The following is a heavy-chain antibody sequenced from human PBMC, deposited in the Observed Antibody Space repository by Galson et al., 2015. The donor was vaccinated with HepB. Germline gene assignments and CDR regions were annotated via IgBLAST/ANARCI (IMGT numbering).Heavy chain of an antibody. D-gene: IGHD3-22*01. CDR1: GGSISSYY. CDR3: ARGDTMIVGLFDP. J-gene: IGHJ5*02. CDR2: IYYSGST. V-gene: IGHV4-59*01. Sequence: ETLSLTCTVSGGSISSYYWSWIRQPPGKGLEWIGYIYYSGSTNYNPSLKSRVTISVDTSKNQFSLKLSSVTAADTAVYYCARGDTMIVGLFDPWGQGTLVTVSS.